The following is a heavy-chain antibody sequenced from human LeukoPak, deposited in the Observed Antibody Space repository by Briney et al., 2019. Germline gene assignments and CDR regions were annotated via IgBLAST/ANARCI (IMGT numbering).Heavy chain of an antibody. D-gene: IGHD6-19*01. CDR1: GFTFSSYS. J-gene: IGHJ5*01. Sequence: PGGSLRLSCAASGFTFSSYSINWVRQAPGKGLEWVSSISSSSSYIYYADSVKGRFTISRDNAKNSLYLQMNSLRAEDTAVYYCARGSVRGYSSGWFDYWGQGTLVTVSS. CDR3: ARGSVRGYSSGWFDY. CDR2: ISSSSSYI. V-gene: IGHV3-21*01.